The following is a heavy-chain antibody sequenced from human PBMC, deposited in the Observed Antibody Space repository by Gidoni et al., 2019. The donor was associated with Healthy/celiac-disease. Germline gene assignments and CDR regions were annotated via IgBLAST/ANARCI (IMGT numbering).Heavy chain of an antibody. CDR3: AKSIDNWYFDL. D-gene: IGHD3-22*01. J-gene: IGHJ2*01. V-gene: IGHV3-9*01. Sequence: EVQLVESGVGLVQPGRSLSLSFAASGFTFDDYAMHWVRQAPGKGLEWVSGISWNSGSIGYADSVKGRFTIYRDNAKNSLYLQMNSLRAEDTALYYCAKSIDNWYFDLWGRGTLVTVSS. CDR2: ISWNSGSI. CDR1: GFTFDDYA.